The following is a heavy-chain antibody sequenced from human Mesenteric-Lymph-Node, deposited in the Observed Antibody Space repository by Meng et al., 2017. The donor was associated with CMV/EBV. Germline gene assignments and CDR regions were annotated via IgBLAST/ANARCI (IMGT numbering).Heavy chain of an antibody. V-gene: IGHV5-51*01. CDR3: ARHQRYCSSTSCSAHFDY. CDR2: IYPGDSDT. CDR1: GYSFTNYW. Sequence: GGSLRLSCKGSGYSFTNYWIVWVRQMPGKGLEWVGIIYPGDSDTRYSPSFQGQVTISADKSISTAYLQWNSLKASDTAMYYCARHQRYCSSTSCSAHFDYWGQGTLVTVSS. J-gene: IGHJ4*02. D-gene: IGHD2-2*01.